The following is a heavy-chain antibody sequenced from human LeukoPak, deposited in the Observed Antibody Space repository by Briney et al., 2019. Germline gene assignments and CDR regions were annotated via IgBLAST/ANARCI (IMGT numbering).Heavy chain of an antibody. CDR1: GFTFSSYS. D-gene: IGHD4-17*01. CDR2: ISSSSSYI. J-gene: IGHJ2*01. V-gene: IGHV3-21*01. CDR3: ARDEGDTVTTYRFDL. Sequence: GALRLSCAASGFTFSSYSMNWVRQAPGKGLEWVSFISSSSSYIYYADSMKGRFTISRDNAKNSLYLQMNSLRAEDTAVYYCARDEGDTVTTYRFDLWGRGTLVTVSS.